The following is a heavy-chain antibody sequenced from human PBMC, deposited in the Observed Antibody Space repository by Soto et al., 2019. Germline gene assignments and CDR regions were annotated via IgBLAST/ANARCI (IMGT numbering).Heavy chain of an antibody. CDR2: INAGNGNT. CDR1: GYTFTNYA. Sequence: QVQLVQSGAEVKKPGASVKVSCKASGYTFTNYAMHWVRQAPGQRLEWMGWINAGNGNTKYSQKFQGRVTITRDTSASTAYMELSILRSEDTAVDYCARGDYYDIHDYWGQGTLVTVSS. D-gene: IGHD3-22*01. CDR3: ARGDYYDIHDY. J-gene: IGHJ4*02. V-gene: IGHV1-3*01.